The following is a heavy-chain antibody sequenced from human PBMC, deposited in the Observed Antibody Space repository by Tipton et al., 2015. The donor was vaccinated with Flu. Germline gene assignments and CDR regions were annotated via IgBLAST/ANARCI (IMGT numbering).Heavy chain of an antibody. Sequence: SLRLSCAASGFSFSDYWMHWVRQAPGKGLEWVANINQDGSVNYYVDSVKGRFTISRDNAKNSLYLQMNNLRAEDTAVYYCGRAIGGSSSHWGQGTLVTVSS. J-gene: IGHJ4*02. CDR2: INQDGSVN. V-gene: IGHV3-7*01. CDR3: GRAIGGSSSH. CDR1: GFSFSDYW. D-gene: IGHD2-2*01.